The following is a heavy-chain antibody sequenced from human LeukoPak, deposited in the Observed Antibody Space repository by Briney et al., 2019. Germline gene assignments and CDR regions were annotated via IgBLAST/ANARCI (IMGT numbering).Heavy chain of an antibody. V-gene: IGHV1-2*02. Sequence: ASVKVSCKASGYTFTGYYMHWVRQAPGQGLEWMGWINPNSGGTNYAQKFQGRVTMTRDTSISTAYMELSRLRSDDTAVYYCARDYDFWSRLNWFDPWGQGTLVTVSS. J-gene: IGHJ5*02. CDR3: ARDYDFWSRLNWFDP. D-gene: IGHD3-3*01. CDR1: GYTFTGYY. CDR2: INPNSGGT.